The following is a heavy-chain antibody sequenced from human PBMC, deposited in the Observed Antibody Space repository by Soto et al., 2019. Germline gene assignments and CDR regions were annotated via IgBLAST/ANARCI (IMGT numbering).Heavy chain of an antibody. V-gene: IGHV1-18*01. J-gene: IGHJ4*02. Sequence: QVQLEQSGGDVKKPGSSLKVSCKASGYTFINHGIAWVRQAPGQGLEWMGWITAYNGNTNYAQKFRGRVTLTTDPSTTKAYMDLRRLTSDDTAVYSCARETNYYCYDWGLGSLVTVSS. CDR1: GYTFINHG. CDR3: ARETNYYCYD. D-gene: IGHD3-22*01. CDR2: ITAYNGNT.